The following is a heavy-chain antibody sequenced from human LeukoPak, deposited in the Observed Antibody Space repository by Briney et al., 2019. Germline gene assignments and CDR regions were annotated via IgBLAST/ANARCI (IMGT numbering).Heavy chain of an antibody. V-gene: IGHV1-2*04. CDR3: ARERGRIAAAARPLNWFDP. CDR1: GYTFTSYY. J-gene: IGHJ5*02. Sequence: ASVKVSCKASGYTFTSYYMRWVRQAPGQGLEWMGWINPNSGGTNYAQKFQGWVTMTRDTSISTAYMELSRLRSDDTAVYYCARERGRIAAAARPLNWFDPWGQGTLVTVSS. CDR2: INPNSGGT. D-gene: IGHD6-13*01.